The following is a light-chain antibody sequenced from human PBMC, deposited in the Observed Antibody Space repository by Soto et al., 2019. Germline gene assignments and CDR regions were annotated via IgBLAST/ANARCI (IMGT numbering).Light chain of an antibody. V-gene: IGKV3-20*01. CDR1: QSVSSY. J-gene: IGKJ5*01. CDR2: DAS. Sequence: EIVMTQSPAILSVSPGERATLSCRASQSVSSYLAWYQQKPGQAPRLLIYDASNRATGIPARFSGSGSGTDFTLTISRLEPEDFAVFYCQQYGSSITFGQGTRLEIK. CDR3: QQYGSSIT.